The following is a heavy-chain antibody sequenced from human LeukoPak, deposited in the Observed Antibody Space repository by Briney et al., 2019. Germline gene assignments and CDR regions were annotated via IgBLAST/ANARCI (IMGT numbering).Heavy chain of an antibody. J-gene: IGHJ3*02. CDR2: ISGSSGST. CDR1: GFTFSSYA. D-gene: IGHD3-3*01. Sequence: PGGSLRLSCAASGFTFSSYAMSWVRQAPGKGLEWVSAISGSSGSTYYADSVKGRFTISRDNSKNTLYLQMNSLRAEDTAIYYCAKDMLKWLLWGAFDIWGQGTMVTVSS. V-gene: IGHV3-23*01. CDR3: AKDMLKWLLWGAFDI.